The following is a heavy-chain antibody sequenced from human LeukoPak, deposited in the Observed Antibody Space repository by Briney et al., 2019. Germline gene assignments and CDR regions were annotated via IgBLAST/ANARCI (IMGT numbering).Heavy chain of an antibody. V-gene: IGHV1-2*02. D-gene: IGHD2-15*01. Sequence: ASVKVACKASGYTLTGYYMHWVRQAPGQVLGWMGWINPNSGGTNYAQKFLGGVTMTRDTSISTDYMELSRLRSDDTAVYYCVRVVVVVAATPSYFDYWGQGTLVTVSS. CDR1: GYTLTGYY. CDR3: VRVVVVVAATPSYFDY. CDR2: INPNSGGT. J-gene: IGHJ4*02.